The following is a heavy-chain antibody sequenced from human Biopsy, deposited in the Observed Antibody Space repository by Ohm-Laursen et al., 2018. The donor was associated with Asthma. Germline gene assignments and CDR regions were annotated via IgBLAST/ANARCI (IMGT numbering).Heavy chain of an antibody. D-gene: IGHD1-26*01. CDR3: AKEVFPGWELRRGPDS. V-gene: IGHV3-66*02. Sequence: SLRLSCAASGFAFNNSSMTWVRQAPGKGLEWVSVIYSGGGTFYADSVKGRVTISRDNSRNTLHLEMNSLRAEDTAVYFCAKEVFPGWELRRGPDSWGQGTLVTVSS. J-gene: IGHJ4*02. CDR1: GFAFNNSS. CDR2: IYSGGGT.